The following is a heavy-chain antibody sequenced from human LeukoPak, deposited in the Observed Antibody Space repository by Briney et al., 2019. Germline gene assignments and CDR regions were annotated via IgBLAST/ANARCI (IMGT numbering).Heavy chain of an antibody. J-gene: IGHJ4*02. D-gene: IGHD2-2*01. CDR1: GYTFTSYG. Sequence: ASVKVSCKASGYTFTSYGISWVRQAPGQGLEWMGWISAYNGNTNYAQKLQGRVTMTTDTSTSTAYMELRSLRSDDTAVYYCARAYCSSITCYDVSLDYWGQGTLVTVSS. V-gene: IGHV1-18*01. CDR2: ISAYNGNT. CDR3: ARAYCSSITCYDVSLDY.